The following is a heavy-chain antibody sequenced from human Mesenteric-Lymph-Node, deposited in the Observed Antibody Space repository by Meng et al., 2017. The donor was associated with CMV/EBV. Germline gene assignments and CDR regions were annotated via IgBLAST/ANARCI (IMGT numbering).Heavy chain of an antibody. CDR2: IYYSGST. Sequence: SETLSLTCTVSGGSISSYYWSWIRQPPGKGLEWIGYIYYSGSTNYNPSLKSRVTISVDTSKNQFSLKLSSVTAADTAVYYCARASYSSSSLSRLGAPSPYYYGMDVWGQETTVTVSS. J-gene: IGHJ6*02. CDR1: GGSISSYY. V-gene: IGHV4-59*01. D-gene: IGHD6-6*01. CDR3: ARASYSSSSLSRLGAPSPYYYGMDV.